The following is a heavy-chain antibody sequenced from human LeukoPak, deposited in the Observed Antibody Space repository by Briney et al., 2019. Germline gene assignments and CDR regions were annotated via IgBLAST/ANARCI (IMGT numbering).Heavy chain of an antibody. J-gene: IGHJ4*02. Sequence: GGSLRLSCAASGFTFSSYAMHWVRQAPGKGLEWVAVISYDGSNKYYADSVKGRFTISRDNSKNTLYLQMNSLRAEDTAVYYCARSHRTKYSSSSAYWGQGTLVTVSS. V-gene: IGHV3-30-3*01. CDR3: ARSHRTKYSSSSAY. D-gene: IGHD6-6*01. CDR2: ISYDGSNK. CDR1: GFTFSSYA.